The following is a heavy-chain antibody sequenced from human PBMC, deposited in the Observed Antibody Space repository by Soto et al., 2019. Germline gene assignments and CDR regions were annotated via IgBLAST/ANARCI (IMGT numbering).Heavy chain of an antibody. CDR3: ARAGYYAVDEDYYYYYGMDV. J-gene: IGHJ6*02. V-gene: IGHV3-21*01. Sequence: PGGSLRLSCAASGFTFSTYSMNWVRQAPGKGLEGVSSISSSSSYIYYADSVKGRFTISRDNAKNSLYLQTNSLRAEDTAVYYCARAGYYAVDEDYYYYYGMDVWGQGTTVTVSS. CDR1: GFTFSTYS. D-gene: IGHD3-22*01. CDR2: ISSSSSYI.